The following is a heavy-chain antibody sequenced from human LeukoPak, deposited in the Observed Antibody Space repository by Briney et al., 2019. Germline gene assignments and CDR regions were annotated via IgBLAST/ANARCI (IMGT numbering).Heavy chain of an antibody. CDR3: ARERLHAVGDY. V-gene: IGHV1-2*06. CDR1: GYTFTGYY. J-gene: IGHJ4*02. CDR2: VNPNGGGA. D-gene: IGHD1-26*01. Sequence: GASVKVSCKASGYTFTGYYMHWVRQAPGQGLEWMGRVNPNGGGASYAQKFQGRVTMTRDTSISTVYMELSRLRSDDTAVYYCARERLHAVGDYWGQGTLVTVSS.